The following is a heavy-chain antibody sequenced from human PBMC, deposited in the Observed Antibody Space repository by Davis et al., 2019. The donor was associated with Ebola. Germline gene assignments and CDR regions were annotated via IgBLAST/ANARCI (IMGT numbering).Heavy chain of an antibody. CDR3: ARGYSYGYFNY. CDR2: INWNGGST. CDR1: GFTFDDYA. J-gene: IGHJ4*02. V-gene: IGHV3-20*04. Sequence: PGGSLRLSCAASGFTFDDYAMSWVCQAPGKGLEWLSGINWNGGSTGYVDSVKGRFTISRDNAKNTLYLQMNSLRAEDTAVYYCARGYSYGYFNYWGQGTLVTVSS. D-gene: IGHD5-18*01.